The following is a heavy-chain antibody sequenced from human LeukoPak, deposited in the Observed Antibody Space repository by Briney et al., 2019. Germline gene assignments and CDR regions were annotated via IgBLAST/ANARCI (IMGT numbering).Heavy chain of an antibody. D-gene: IGHD5-24*01. Sequence: GGSLRLSCAASGFTFTNYAMSWVRQAPGKGLEWVSAIGGSGGSTYYADSVKGRFTISRENSKNTLYLQMNSLRAEDTAVYYCAKENNDAYTYYFDSWGQGTLVTVSS. CDR3: AKENNDAYTYYFDS. V-gene: IGHV3-23*01. CDR2: IGGSGGST. J-gene: IGHJ4*02. CDR1: GFTFTNYA.